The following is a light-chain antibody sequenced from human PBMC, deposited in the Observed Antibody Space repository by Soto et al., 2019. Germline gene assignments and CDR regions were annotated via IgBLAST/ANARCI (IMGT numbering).Light chain of an antibody. Sequence: QPVLTQPPSASGTPGQRVTISCSGSSSNIGSNYVYWYQQLPGAAPKLLIYRNNRRPSGVPDRFSGSKSGTSASLAISGLRSEDEADYYCAAWDDSLSGLFGGGTKLTVL. CDR1: SSNIGSNY. V-gene: IGLV1-47*01. CDR3: AAWDDSLSGL. J-gene: IGLJ2*01. CDR2: RNN.